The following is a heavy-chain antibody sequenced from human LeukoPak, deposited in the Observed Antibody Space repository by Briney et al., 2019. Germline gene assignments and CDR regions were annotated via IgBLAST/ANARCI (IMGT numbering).Heavy chain of an antibody. CDR3: AKDRIAVAGTFGY. CDR1: GFTVSSNY. V-gene: IGHV3-23*01. Sequence: GGSLRLSCAASGFTVSSNYMSWVRQALGKGLEWVSAISGSGGSTYYADSVKGRFTISRDNSKNTLYLQMNSLRAEDTAVYYCAKDRIAVAGTFGYWGQGTLVTVSS. D-gene: IGHD6-19*01. J-gene: IGHJ4*02. CDR2: ISGSGGST.